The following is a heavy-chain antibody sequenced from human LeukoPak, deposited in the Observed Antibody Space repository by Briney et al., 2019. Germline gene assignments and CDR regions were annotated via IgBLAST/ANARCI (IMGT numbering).Heavy chain of an antibody. Sequence: GASVKVSCKASGYSFTSYDINWERQATGQGLEWMGRMNPNSGNTGYAQKFQGRVTITRNTSISTAYMELSSLRSEDTAVYYCARGRAAAGSRGYYFDYWGQGTLVTVSS. CDR1: GYSFTSYD. J-gene: IGHJ4*02. V-gene: IGHV1-8*03. CDR3: ARGRAAAGSRGYYFDY. D-gene: IGHD6-13*01. CDR2: MNPNSGNT.